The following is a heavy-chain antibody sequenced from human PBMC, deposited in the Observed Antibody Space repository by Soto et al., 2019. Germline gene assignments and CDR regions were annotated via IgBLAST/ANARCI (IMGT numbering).Heavy chain of an antibody. CDR2: RYYSGNT. Sequence: HVQLQESGPGPVTPSQTLSLSCTVSGVSITSGSYYWTWVRQSPGKGLEWIGYRYYSGNTYYNPSLNGRATISVDTSTNQFSLKLTSVTDAATAVYYCARGGYDTSGQTFIGWGPDCWGQGTLDTVSS. CDR3: ARGGYDTSGQTFIGWGPDC. J-gene: IGHJ4*02. V-gene: IGHV4-30-4*01. CDR1: GVSITSGSYY. D-gene: IGHD3-22*01.